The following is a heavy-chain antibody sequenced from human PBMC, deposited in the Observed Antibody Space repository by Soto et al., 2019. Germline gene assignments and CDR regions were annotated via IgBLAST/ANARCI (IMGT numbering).Heavy chain of an antibody. Sequence: GGSLRLSCAASGFTFSSYGMHWVRQAPGKGLEWVAVISYDGSNKYYADSVKGRFTISRDNSKNTLYLQMNSLRAEDTAVYYCAKEQTKDTAMVPLDWGQGTLVTVSS. CDR1: GFTFSSYG. J-gene: IGHJ4*02. D-gene: IGHD5-18*01. CDR2: ISYDGSNK. V-gene: IGHV3-30*18. CDR3: AKEQTKDTAMVPLD.